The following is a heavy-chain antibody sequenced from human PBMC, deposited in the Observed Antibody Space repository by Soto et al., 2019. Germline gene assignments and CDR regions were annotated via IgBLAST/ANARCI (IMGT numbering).Heavy chain of an antibody. CDR1: GFTFSNYA. J-gene: IGHJ3*02. CDR3: AKDSVSYNRIYDAFDI. Sequence: VQLLESGGGLVQPGGSLRLSCEGSGFTFSNYAMSWVRQAPGKGPEWVSTIGGGDDIFYADSVKGRFTISRDDSKSTMYLQMDNLRVADTAIYFCAKDSVSYNRIYDAFDIWGQGTVVTVSS. D-gene: IGHD1-26*01. CDR2: IGGGDDI. V-gene: IGHV3-23*01.